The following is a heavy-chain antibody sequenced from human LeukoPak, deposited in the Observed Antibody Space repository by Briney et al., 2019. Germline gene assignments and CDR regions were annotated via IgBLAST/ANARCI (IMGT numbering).Heavy chain of an antibody. V-gene: IGHV4-4*02. D-gene: IGHD3-3*01. CDR1: GVSISTFNW. CDR3: AAAEYPRRIFSY. J-gene: IGHJ4*02. CDR2: IDRSGPT. Sequence: SETLSLTCAVSGVSISTFNWWTWVRQPPGKGLEWIGEIDRSGPTDYNPSLKSRVTISVDKSKNHFSLKLRSVTAADTAVYYCAAAEYPRRIFSYWGQGTLVAVSS.